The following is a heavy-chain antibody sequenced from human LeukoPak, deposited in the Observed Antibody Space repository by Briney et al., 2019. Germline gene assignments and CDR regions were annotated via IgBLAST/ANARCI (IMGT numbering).Heavy chain of an antibody. J-gene: IGHJ3*02. D-gene: IGHD6-13*01. Sequence: ASVKVSCKTSGYTFSSHGISWVRQAPGQGLEWMGWISAYDGDTNYAQKLQGRITMTTDTSTSTAYMELRSLRSDDTAVYYCARDSAGIASAGTGDAFDIWGRGTMVTVSS. CDR2: ISAYDGDT. V-gene: IGHV1-18*01. CDR1: GYTFSSHG. CDR3: ARDSAGIASAGTGDAFDI.